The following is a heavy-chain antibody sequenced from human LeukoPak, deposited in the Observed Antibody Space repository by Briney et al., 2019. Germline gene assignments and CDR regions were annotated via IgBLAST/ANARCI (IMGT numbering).Heavy chain of an antibody. J-gene: IGHJ4*02. CDR2: IYYSGST. CDR3: ARFYYGSGRYFDY. D-gene: IGHD3-10*01. V-gene: IGHV4-61*08. CDR1: GDSITSSDYY. Sequence: SETLSLTCTVSGDSITSSDYYWSWIRQPPGKGLEWIGYIYYSGSTNYNPSLKSRVTISVDTSKNQFSLKLSSVTAADTAVYYCARFYYGSGRYFDYWGQGTLVTVSS.